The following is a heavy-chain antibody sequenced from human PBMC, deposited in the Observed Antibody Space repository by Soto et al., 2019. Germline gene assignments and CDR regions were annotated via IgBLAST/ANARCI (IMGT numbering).Heavy chain of an antibody. J-gene: IGHJ4*02. CDR3: VRGSIAARPWYFDY. Sequence: PGGSLSLSCSASGFTFSSYAMHWVRQAPGKGLEYVSAISSNGGSTYYADSVKGRFTISRDNSKNTLYLQMSSLRAEDTAVYYCVRGSIAARPWYFDYWGQGTLVTVSS. CDR2: ISSNGGST. V-gene: IGHV3-64D*06. CDR1: GFTFSSYA. D-gene: IGHD6-6*01.